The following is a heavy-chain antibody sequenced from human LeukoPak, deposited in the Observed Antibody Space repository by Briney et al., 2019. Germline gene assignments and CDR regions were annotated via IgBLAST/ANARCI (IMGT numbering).Heavy chain of an antibody. CDR1: GFTFSSYA. CDR3: AKSGGLYGSGSPFDY. Sequence: GGSLRLSCAASGFTFSSYAMSWVRQAPGKGLEWVSAISGSGGSTYYADSVKGRFTISRDNSKNTLYLQMNSLRAEDTAVYYRAKSGGLYGSGSPFDYWGQGTLVTVSS. V-gene: IGHV3-23*01. J-gene: IGHJ4*02. CDR2: ISGSGGST. D-gene: IGHD3-10*01.